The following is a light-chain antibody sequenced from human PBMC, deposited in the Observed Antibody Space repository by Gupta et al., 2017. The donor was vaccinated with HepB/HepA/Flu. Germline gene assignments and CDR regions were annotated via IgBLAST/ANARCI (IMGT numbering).Light chain of an antibody. CDR2: TNN. CDR1: SSNIGSNT. V-gene: IGLV1-44*01. Sequence: QSVLTQPPSASGTPGQRVTISCSGSSSNIGSNTVNWYQPLPGTAPKLLIYTNNQRPSGVPDRFSGSKSATSASLAISGLQSEDEADYYCAAWDDSLNGVVFGGGTKLSVL. J-gene: IGLJ2*01. CDR3: AAWDDSLNGVV.